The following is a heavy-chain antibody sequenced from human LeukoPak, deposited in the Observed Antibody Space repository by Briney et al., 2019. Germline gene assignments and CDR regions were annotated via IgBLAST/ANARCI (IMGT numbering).Heavy chain of an antibody. D-gene: IGHD3-22*01. CDR1: GGSFSGYY. J-gene: IGHJ4*02. CDR3: ARGRATYYYDGSGYYYFDY. V-gene: IGHV4-34*01. CDR2: INHSGST. Sequence: SETLSLTCAVYGGSFSGYYWSWIRQPPGKGLEWIGEINHSGSTNYNPSLKSRVTISVDTSKNQFSLKLSSVTAADTAVYYCARGRATYYYDGSGYYYFDYWGQGTLVTVSS.